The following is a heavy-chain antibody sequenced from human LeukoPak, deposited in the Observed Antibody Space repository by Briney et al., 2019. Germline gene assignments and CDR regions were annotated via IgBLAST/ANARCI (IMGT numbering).Heavy chain of an antibody. CDR2: ISGSGGST. CDR1: GFTFSSYA. CDR3: AKERGFYDGRCYKTAENLQP. D-gene: IGHD3-22*01. V-gene: IGHV3-23*01. J-gene: IGHJ1*01. Sequence: GGSLRLSCAASGFTFSSYAMSWVRQAPGKGLEWVSAISGSGGSTYYADSVKGRFTISRDNSKNTLYLQMNSLKAEDTAVYYCAKERGFYDGRCYKTAENLQPLGQGNPGTGSS.